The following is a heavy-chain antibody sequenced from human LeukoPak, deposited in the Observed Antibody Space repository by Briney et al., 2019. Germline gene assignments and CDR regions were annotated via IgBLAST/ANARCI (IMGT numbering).Heavy chain of an antibody. CDR1: GGSISSYY. J-gene: IGHJ4*02. CDR3: ARGVVAAAGRTFDF. D-gene: IGHD6-13*01. CDR2: IYNGGST. Sequence: SETLSLTCTVSGGSISSYYWSWIRQPPGKGLEWIGYIYNGGSTNYNPSLKSRVTMSLDTSKNQFSLKLSSVTAADTAVYYCARGVVAAAGRTFDFWGQGTLVTVSS. V-gene: IGHV4-59*01.